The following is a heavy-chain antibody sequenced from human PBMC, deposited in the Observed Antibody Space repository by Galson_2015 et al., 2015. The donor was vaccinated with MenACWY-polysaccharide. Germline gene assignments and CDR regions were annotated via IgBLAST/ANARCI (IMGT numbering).Heavy chain of an antibody. Sequence: SLRLSCAASGFAFHDSAMHWVRQAPGKGLEWVSLISADGDYTDYADSVKGRFSISRDNSKNSLYLQMNSLTPEDTALYYCAKKGYVHNSDVRYGLDAWGQGTTVIVSS. J-gene: IGHJ6*02. V-gene: IGHV3-43*02. D-gene: IGHD3-10*02. CDR2: ISADGDYT. CDR1: GFAFHDSA. CDR3: AKKGYVHNSDVRYGLDA.